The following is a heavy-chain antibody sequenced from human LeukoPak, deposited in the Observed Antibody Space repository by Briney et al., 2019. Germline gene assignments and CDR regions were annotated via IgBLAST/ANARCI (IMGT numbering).Heavy chain of an antibody. CDR3: ARDNVAGYETVTGYGYYY. CDR2: INHSGST. Sequence: PSETLSLTCAVYGGSFSGYYWSWIRQPPGKGLEWIGEINHSGSTNYNPSLKSRVTISVDTSKNQFSLKLTSVTAADTAVYYCARDNVAGYETVTGYGYYYWGQGTLVSVSS. D-gene: IGHD3-9*01. CDR1: GGSFSGYY. V-gene: IGHV4-34*01. J-gene: IGHJ4*02.